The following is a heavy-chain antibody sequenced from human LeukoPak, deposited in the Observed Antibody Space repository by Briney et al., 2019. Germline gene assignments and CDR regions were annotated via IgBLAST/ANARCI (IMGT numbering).Heavy chain of an antibody. V-gene: IGHV3-23*01. CDR3: ARGHSIEPYYYYYYMDV. CDR1: GFTFSSYA. D-gene: IGHD4-11*01. J-gene: IGHJ6*03. Sequence: AGGSLRLSCAASGFTFSSYAMSWVRQAPGKGLEWVSAISGSGGSTYYADSVKGRFTISRDNSKNTLYLQMNSLRAEDTAVYYCARGHSIEPYYYYYYMDVWGKGTTVTVSS. CDR2: ISGSGGST.